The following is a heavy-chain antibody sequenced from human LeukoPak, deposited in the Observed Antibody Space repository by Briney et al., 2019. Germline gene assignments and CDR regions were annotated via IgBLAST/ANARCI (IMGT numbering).Heavy chain of an antibody. CDR3: AKDRRYTYGYDY. J-gene: IGHJ4*02. D-gene: IGHD5-18*01. V-gene: IGHV3-23*01. Sequence: GGSLRLSCSASGFTFSSYAMNWVRQAPGKGLEWVSAISGSGGSTYYADSVKGRFTISRDNSQSTLYLQMNSLRAEDTAVYYCAKDRRYTYGYDYWGQGTLVTVSS. CDR2: ISGSGGST. CDR1: GFTFSSYA.